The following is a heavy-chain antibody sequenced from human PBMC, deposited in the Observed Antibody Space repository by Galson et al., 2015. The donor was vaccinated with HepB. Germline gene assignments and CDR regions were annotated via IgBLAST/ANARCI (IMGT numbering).Heavy chain of an antibody. CDR2: ISGSGGRT. CDR3: ARGVGDYHLVYFDC. J-gene: IGHJ4*02. V-gene: IGHV3-23*01. D-gene: IGHD2-2*02. CDR1: GFTFSSYA. Sequence: SLRLSCAASGFTFSSYAMNWVRQAPGKGLEWVSAISGSGGRTYNADSVKGRFTISRDNSKNTLYLQMNSLRAEDTAVYYCARGVGDYHLVYFDCWGQGTLVTVSS.